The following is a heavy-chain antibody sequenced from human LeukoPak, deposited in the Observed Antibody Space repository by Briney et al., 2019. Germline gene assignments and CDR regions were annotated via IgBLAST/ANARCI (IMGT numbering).Heavy chain of an antibody. J-gene: IGHJ6*03. CDR3: AKDPGCSSTSCYDYMDV. CDR2: ISGSGGST. Sequence: GGSLRLSCAASGFTFSSYAMRWVRRAPGRGVEWVSAISGSGGSTYYADFVKGRFTISRDNSKNTLYLQMNSLRAEDTAVYYCAKDPGCSSTSCYDYMDVWGKGTTVTVSS. CDR1: GFTFSSYA. V-gene: IGHV3-23*01. D-gene: IGHD2-2*01.